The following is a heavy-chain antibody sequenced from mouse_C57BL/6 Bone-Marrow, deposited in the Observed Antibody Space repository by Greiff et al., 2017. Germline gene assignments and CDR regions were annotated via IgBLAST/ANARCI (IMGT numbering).Heavy chain of an antibody. Sequence: EVQLQQSGAELVRPGPSVKLSCTVSGFNIKEDYMHWVKQRPEQGLEWIGWIDPENGDTEYASKFQGKATITADTASNTAYLQLSSLTSEDTAVYYCTTYYWGQGTTLTVSS. CDR3: TTYY. CDR2: IDPENGDT. CDR1: GFNIKEDY. V-gene: IGHV14-4*01. J-gene: IGHJ2*01.